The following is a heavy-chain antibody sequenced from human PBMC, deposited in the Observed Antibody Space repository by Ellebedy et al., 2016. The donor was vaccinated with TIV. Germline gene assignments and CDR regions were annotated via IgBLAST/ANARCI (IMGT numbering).Heavy chain of an antibody. Sequence: GGSLRLXXVTSGFTFSDYGMHWVRQAPGKGLEWVAVIWYDGSDQRYADSVKGRFTISRDTSKNTVYLQMNSLRAEDTAVYYCARGNPPTTDLDYWGQGTVVTVSS. CDR2: IWYDGSDQ. CDR3: ARGNPPTTDLDY. V-gene: IGHV3-33*01. CDR1: GFTFSDYG. D-gene: IGHD1-14*01. J-gene: IGHJ4*02.